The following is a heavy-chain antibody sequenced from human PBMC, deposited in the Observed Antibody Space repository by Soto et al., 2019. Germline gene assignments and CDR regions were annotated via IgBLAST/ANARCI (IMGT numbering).Heavy chain of an antibody. V-gene: IGHV3-30*18. D-gene: IGHD3-3*01. CDR1: GFTFSSYG. Sequence: GGSLRLSCAASGFTFSSYGMHWVRQAPGKGLEWVAVISYDGSNKYYADSVKGRFTISRDNSKNTLYLQMNSLRAEDTAVYYCAKGIKRPYYDLVGPGPYRMDVWAEGTTVTVSS. CDR3: AKGIKRPYYDLVGPGPYRMDV. CDR2: ISYDGSNK. J-gene: IGHJ6*04.